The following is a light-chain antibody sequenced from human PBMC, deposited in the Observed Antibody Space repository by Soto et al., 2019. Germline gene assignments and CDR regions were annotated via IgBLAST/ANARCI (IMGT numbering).Light chain of an antibody. Sequence: QSPRRQPASVSGSPGQSITISCTGTDSDVGGYNYVSWYQQHPGKAPKLVIYEVSNRPSGVSNRFSASKSGNTASLTIPGLQAEEEADYYCNSYTSRSTIVFGSGTKVTVL. J-gene: IGLJ1*01. CDR1: DSDVGGYNY. CDR3: NSYTSRSTIV. V-gene: IGLV2-14*01. CDR2: EVS.